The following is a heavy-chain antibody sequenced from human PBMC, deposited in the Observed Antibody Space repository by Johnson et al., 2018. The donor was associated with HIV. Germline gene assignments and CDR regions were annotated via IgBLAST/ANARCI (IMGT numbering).Heavy chain of an antibody. CDR3: ATSLTGTRPFDI. D-gene: IGHD1-7*01. Sequence: VQLVESGGGLVQPGGSLRLSCAASGFTFSSYDMHWVRQATGKGLEWVSAIGTAGDTYYPGSVTGRFTISRENAKNSLDLQMNSLRAGDTAVYYCATSLTGTRPFDIWGQGTMVTVSS. CDR2: IGTAGDT. CDR1: GFTFSSYD. V-gene: IGHV3-13*01. J-gene: IGHJ3*02.